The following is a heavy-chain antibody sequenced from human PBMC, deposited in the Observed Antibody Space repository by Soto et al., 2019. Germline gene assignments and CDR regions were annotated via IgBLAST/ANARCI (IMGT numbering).Heavy chain of an antibody. J-gene: IGHJ4*02. V-gene: IGHV3-9*01. CDR3: AKERVRDFDG. CDR2: ITWNSVAL. Sequence: VQLVESGGGLVRPGGSLRLSCPASGFTFDDHAMHWVRQAPGKGLEWISAITWNSVALDYADSVKGRFTISRDNAKNSLYLQMNSLRPEDTALYYCAKERVRDFDGWGQGTLVTVSS. D-gene: IGHD3-9*01. CDR1: GFTFDDHA.